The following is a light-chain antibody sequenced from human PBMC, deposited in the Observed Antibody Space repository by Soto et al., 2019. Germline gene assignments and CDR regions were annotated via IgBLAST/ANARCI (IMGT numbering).Light chain of an antibody. V-gene: IGKV1-5*03. CDR2: KAS. Sequence: DIQMTQSPSTLSASVGDRVTITCRASQSISSWLAWYQQKPGKAPKLLIYKASSLESGVPSRFSGSGSGTEFTLTISSLQPDDSATYYCQQYNSYPWTFGQGNKVEIK. CDR3: QQYNSYPWT. CDR1: QSISSW. J-gene: IGKJ1*01.